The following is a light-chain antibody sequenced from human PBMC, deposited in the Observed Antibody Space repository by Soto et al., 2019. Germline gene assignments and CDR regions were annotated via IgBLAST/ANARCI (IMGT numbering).Light chain of an antibody. Sequence: DIQMTQSPSSLPASVGYRVTITCRASQSISSYLNWYQQKPGKATKLLIYAASSLQSGVPSRFSGSGSGTDFTLTISSLQPEDFATYYCQQNYRATPWTFGQGTKVDIK. CDR3: QQNYRATPWT. V-gene: IGKV1-39*01. J-gene: IGKJ1*01. CDR2: AAS. CDR1: QSISSY.